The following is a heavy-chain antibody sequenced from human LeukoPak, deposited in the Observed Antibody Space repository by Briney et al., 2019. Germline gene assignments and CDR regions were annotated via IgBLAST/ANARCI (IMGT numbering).Heavy chain of an antibody. CDR2: ISSSSSTI. Sequence: GGSLRLSCAASGFTFSSYSMNWVRQAPGKGLEWVSSISSSSSTIYYADSVKGRFTISRDNAKNSLYLQMNSLRAEDTAVYYCARDYYYGSGSYGPWGQGTLVTVSS. D-gene: IGHD3-10*01. CDR1: GFTFSSYS. CDR3: ARDYYYGSGSYGP. V-gene: IGHV3-48*04. J-gene: IGHJ5*02.